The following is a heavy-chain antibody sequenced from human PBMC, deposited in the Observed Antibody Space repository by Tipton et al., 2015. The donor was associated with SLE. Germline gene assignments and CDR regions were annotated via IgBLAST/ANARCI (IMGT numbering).Heavy chain of an antibody. CDR3: ARGQYSTNYYYYGMDV. D-gene: IGHD2-2*01. CDR2: ISYDGSNK. J-gene: IGHJ6*02. CDR1: GFTFSSYA. Sequence: RSLRLSCAASGFTFSSYAMHWVRQAPGKGLEWVALISYDGSNKYYADSVKGRFTISRDNSKNTLYLQMNSLRAEDTALFYCARGQYSTNYYYYGMDVWGQGTTVTVSS. V-gene: IGHV3-30-3*01.